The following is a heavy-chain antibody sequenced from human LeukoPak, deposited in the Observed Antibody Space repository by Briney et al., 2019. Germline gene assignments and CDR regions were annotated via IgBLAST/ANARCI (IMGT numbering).Heavy chain of an antibody. Sequence: GGSLRLSCAASGFTFSNYAMSWVRQAPGKGLEWVSAIGGRGGSTYSADSVEGRFTISRDNSKNTLYLQMNSLRAEDMAVYYCTKGGTDYSSFDYWGQGTLVTVSS. CDR2: IGGRGGST. CDR1: GFTFSNYA. V-gene: IGHV3-23*01. CDR3: TKGGTDYSSFDY. J-gene: IGHJ4*02. D-gene: IGHD4-11*01.